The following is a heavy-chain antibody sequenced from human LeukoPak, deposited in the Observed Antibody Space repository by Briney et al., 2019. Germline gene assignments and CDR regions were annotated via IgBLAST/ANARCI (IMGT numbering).Heavy chain of an antibody. CDR3: ARDGNDFWSGLDY. V-gene: IGHV4-30-4*01. D-gene: IGHD3-3*01. J-gene: IGHJ4*02. Sequence: SQTLSLTYTVSGGSISSGDYYWSWIRQPPGKGLEWIGYIYYSGSTYYNPSLKSRVTISVDTSKNQFSLKLSSVTAADTAVYYCARDGNDFWSGLDYWGQGTLVTVSS. CDR1: GGSISSGDYY. CDR2: IYYSGST.